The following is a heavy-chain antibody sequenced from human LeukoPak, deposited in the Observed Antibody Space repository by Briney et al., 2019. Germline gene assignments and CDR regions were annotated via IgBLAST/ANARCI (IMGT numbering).Heavy chain of an antibody. D-gene: IGHD3-3*01. CDR2: ISSSSSTI. V-gene: IGHV3-48*04. J-gene: IGHJ3*02. CDR1: GFTFSSYI. Sequence: SRGCLRLSCAASGFTFSSYIMNWVRQAPGKGLEWVSYISSSSSTIYYADSVKGRFTISGDNAKNSLYLQMNRLRAEDTAVYYCARDFGEFYLGDFWSGYSGAFDIWGQGTMVTVSS. CDR3: ARDFGEFYLGDFWSGYSGAFDI.